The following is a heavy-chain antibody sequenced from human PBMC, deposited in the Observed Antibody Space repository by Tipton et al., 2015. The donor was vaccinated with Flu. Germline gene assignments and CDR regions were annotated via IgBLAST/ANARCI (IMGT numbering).Heavy chain of an antibody. D-gene: IGHD5-12*01. CDR2: IWYDGSNK. V-gene: IGHV3-33*01. J-gene: IGHJ4*02. CDR1: GFTFSSYG. CDR3: ERVGHVATAGIDY. Sequence: QVQLVQSEGGVVQPGRSLRLSCAASGFTFSSYGMHWVRQAPGKGLEWVAVIWYDGSNKYYADSVKGRFTISRDNSKNTLYLQLNSLRAEDTAVYYCERVGHVATAGIDYWGQETRAIVSS.